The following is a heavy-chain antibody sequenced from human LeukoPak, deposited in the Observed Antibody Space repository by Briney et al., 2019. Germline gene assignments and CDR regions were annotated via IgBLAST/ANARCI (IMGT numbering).Heavy chain of an antibody. CDR2: ISSSSSYI. Sequence: PGGSLRLSCAASGFTFSNYSMNWVRQAPGKGLEWVSSISSSSSYIYYADSVKGRFTISRDNAKNSLYLQMNSLRAEDTAVYYCARVARRYCSGGSCYSDYWGQGTLVTVSS. J-gene: IGHJ4*02. CDR3: ARVARRYCSGGSCYSDY. CDR1: GFTFSNYS. V-gene: IGHV3-21*01. D-gene: IGHD2-15*01.